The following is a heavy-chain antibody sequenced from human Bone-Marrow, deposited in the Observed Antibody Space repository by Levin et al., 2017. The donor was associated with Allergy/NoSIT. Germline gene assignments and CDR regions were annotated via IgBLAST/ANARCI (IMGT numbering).Heavy chain of an antibody. CDR3: VKDRSSVDNWNYGGPFEA. CDR1: GFTFNDFA. Sequence: GGSLRLSCEASGFTFNDFAMHWVRQIPGKGLEWVTGIMWNSARMDYADSVKGRFTISRDNGKKSLYLEMNALRVEDTALYYCVKDRSSVDNWNYGGPFEAWGQGTLVTVSS. D-gene: IGHD1-7*01. J-gene: IGHJ5*02. V-gene: IGHV3-9*01. CDR2: IMWNSARM.